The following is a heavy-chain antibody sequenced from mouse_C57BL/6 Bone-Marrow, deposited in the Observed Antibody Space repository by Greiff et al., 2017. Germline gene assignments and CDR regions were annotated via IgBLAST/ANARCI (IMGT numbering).Heavy chain of an antibody. CDR3: ARCLLITTVNYFDY. V-gene: IGHV1-59*01. CDR2: IDPSDSYT. J-gene: IGHJ2*01. D-gene: IGHD1-1*01. Sequence: QVQLQQPGAELVRPGTSVKLSCKASGYTFTSYWMHWVKQRPGQGLEWNGVIDPSDSYTHYNQKLKGKATLTVDTSYSTAYMQLSSRTSEDSAVYYWARCLLITTVNYFDYWGQGTTLTVSS. CDR1: GYTFTSYW.